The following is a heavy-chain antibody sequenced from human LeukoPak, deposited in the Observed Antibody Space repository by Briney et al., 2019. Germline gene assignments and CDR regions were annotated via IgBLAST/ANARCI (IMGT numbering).Heavy chain of an antibody. CDR3: ARRKQLVRGFGY. CDR1: GGSISSYY. J-gene: IGHJ4*02. Sequence: SETLSLTCTVSGGSISSYYWSWIRQPPGKGLEWIGYIYYSGSTNYNPSLKSRVTISVDTSKNQFSLKLSSVTAADTAVYYCARRKQLVRGFGYWGQGTLVTVSS. D-gene: IGHD6-13*01. CDR2: IYYSGST. V-gene: IGHV4-59*12.